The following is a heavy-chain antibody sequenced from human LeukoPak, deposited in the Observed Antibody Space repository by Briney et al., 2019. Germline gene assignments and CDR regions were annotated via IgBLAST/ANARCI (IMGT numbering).Heavy chain of an antibody. D-gene: IGHD5-24*01. Sequence: GASVKVSCKASGYTFTSYGISWVRQAPGQGLEWMGWISAYNGNTNYAQKFQGRVTMTRDMSTSTVYMELSSLRSEDTAVYYCARGRDGSKSRSDLDYWGQGTLVTVSS. CDR1: GYTFTSYG. CDR3: ARGRDGSKSRSDLDY. V-gene: IGHV1-18*01. CDR2: ISAYNGNT. J-gene: IGHJ4*02.